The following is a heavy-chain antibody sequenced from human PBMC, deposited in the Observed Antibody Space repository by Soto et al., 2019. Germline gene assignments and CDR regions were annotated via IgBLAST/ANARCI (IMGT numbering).Heavy chain of an antibody. J-gene: IGHJ4*02. CDR2: IYWNDDK. CDR1: GFSLSTSGVG. V-gene: IGHV2-5*01. CDR3: AHTLRNRYSYGLCPYFDY. D-gene: IGHD5-18*01. Sequence: QITLKESGPTLVKPTQTLTLTCTFSGFSLSTSGVGVGWIRQPPGKALEWLALIYWNDDKRYSPSLKSRLTITKDTSKNQVVLTMTNMDPVDTATYYCAHTLRNRYSYGLCPYFDYWGQGTLVTVSS.